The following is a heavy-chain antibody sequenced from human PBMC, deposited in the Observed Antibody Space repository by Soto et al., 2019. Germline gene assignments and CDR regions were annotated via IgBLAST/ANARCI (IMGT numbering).Heavy chain of an antibody. CDR2: IYSTGTT. D-gene: IGHD3-10*01. J-gene: IGHJ4*02. V-gene: IGHV3-53*01. CDR1: GFTVGNNY. Sequence: EVQLVESGGGLIQPGGSPKLSCAASGFTVGNNYMSWVRQAPGKGLEWVSLIYSTGTTKYADSVKGRFTVSRDNAKNTLYLQMNSLRAEDTAVYYCAKDGRGSGSHYNSSGYWGQGTLVTVSS. CDR3: AKDGRGSGSHYNSSGY.